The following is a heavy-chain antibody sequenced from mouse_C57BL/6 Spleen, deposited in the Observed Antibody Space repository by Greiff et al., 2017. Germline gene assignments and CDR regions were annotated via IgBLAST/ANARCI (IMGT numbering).Heavy chain of an antibody. CDR2: IHPNSGST. CDR3: ASAWDYDGWFAY. J-gene: IGHJ3*01. V-gene: IGHV1-64*01. D-gene: IGHD2-4*01. CDR1: GYTFTSYW. Sequence: QVQLQQPGAELVKPGASVKLSCKASGYTFTSYWMHWVKQRPGQGLEWIGMIHPNSGSTSYNEKFKSKATLTVDKSSSTAYMQLSSLTSEDSAVYYCASAWDYDGWFAYWGQGTLVTVSA.